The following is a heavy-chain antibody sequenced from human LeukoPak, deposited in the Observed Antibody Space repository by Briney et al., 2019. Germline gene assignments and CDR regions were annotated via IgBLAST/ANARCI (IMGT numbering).Heavy chain of an antibody. J-gene: IGHJ4*02. CDR1: GFTVSRHY. Sequence: GGSLRLSCVVSGFTVSRHYMSWVRQPPGKGLEWVSVMYSSGTTYYADSVKGRFTISRDNSKSTAYLQMNSLRVEDTAAYYCARFMGASGFDFWGQGTLVTVSS. D-gene: IGHD1-26*01. V-gene: IGHV3-66*01. CDR3: ARFMGASGFDF. CDR2: MYSSGTT.